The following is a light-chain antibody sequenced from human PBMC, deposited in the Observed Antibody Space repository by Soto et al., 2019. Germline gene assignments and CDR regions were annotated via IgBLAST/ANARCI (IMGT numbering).Light chain of an antibody. Sequence: QSVLTQPASVSGSPGQSITISCTGTSSDVGGYNYVSWYQQHPGKAPKLMIYEVSNRPSGVSNRFSGSKSGNTASLTISGLQAEDEADYYCSSYRTSSTLSVVIGRGTKLTVL. CDR2: EVS. J-gene: IGLJ2*01. CDR3: SSYRTSSTLSVV. CDR1: SSDVGGYNY. V-gene: IGLV2-14*01.